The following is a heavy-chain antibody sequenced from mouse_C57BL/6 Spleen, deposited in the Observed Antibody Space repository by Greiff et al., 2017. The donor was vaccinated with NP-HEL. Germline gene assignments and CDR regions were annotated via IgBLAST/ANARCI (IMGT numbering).Heavy chain of an antibody. CDR3: ARPTRAWFAY. J-gene: IGHJ3*01. CDR1: GFTFSDYG. CDR2: ISSGSSTI. D-gene: IGHD2-10*01. V-gene: IGHV5-17*01. Sequence: EVKLVESGGGLVKPGGSLKLSCAASGFTFSDYGMHWVRQAPEKGLEWVAYISSGSSTIYSADTAKGRFTISRDNAKNTLFLQMTSLRAEDTAMYYCARPTRAWFAYWGQGTLVTVSA.